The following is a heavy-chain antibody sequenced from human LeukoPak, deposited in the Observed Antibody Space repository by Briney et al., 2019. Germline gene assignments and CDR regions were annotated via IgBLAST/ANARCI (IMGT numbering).Heavy chain of an antibody. Sequence: PGGSLRLSCEASGFTFKSYGTSWVRQAPGKGREWDSVISGNGRQTDYADFVKGRFTISRDNSKNTLYLQMNSLRAEDTAVYYCAKIAPSSGHPLGFDYWGQGTLVTVSS. CDR2: ISGNGRQT. D-gene: IGHD3-22*01. CDR3: AKIAPSSGHPLGFDY. J-gene: IGHJ4*02. CDR1: GFTFKSYG. V-gene: IGHV3-23*01.